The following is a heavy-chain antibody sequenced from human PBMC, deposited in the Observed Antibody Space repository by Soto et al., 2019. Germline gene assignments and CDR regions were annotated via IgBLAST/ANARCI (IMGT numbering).Heavy chain of an antibody. Sequence: GESLKISCEGSGYIFSSYSIGWVRQMPGKGLEWMGIIYPGDSETRYSPSFRGQVTISVDKTISSAYLQWSSLKASDSAMYFCARIGYSYSPFDYWGQGTLVTVSS. J-gene: IGHJ4*02. CDR1: GYIFSSYS. CDR2: IYPGDSET. V-gene: IGHV5-51*01. CDR3: ARIGYSYSPFDY. D-gene: IGHD4-4*01.